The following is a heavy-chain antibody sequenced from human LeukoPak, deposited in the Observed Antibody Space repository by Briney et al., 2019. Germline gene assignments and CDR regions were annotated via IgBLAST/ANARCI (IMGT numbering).Heavy chain of an antibody. D-gene: IGHD3-22*01. J-gene: IGHJ4*02. Sequence: PGGSLRLSCAASGFTVSSNYMSWVRQAPGKGLEWVSVIYSGGSTYYADSVKGRFTISRDNSKNTLYLQMNSLRAEDTAVYYRARERHYYDSSGYQLNWGQGTLVTVSS. CDR3: ARERHYYDSSGYQLN. CDR2: IYSGGST. V-gene: IGHV3-66*01. CDR1: GFTVSSNY.